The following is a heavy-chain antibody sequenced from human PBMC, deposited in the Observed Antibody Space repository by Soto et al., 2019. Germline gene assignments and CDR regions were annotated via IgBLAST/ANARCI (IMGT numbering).Heavy chain of an antibody. D-gene: IGHD6-13*01. Sequence: EVPLLESGGGLVQPGGSLRLSCAASGFTFSSYAMRWVCPAPGKGLEWVSAISGSGGSTYYADSVKGRFTISRDNSKNTLYLQMNSLRAEDTAVYYCARRGPGTYFDYWGQGTLVTVSS. CDR3: ARRGPGTYFDY. CDR1: GFTFSSYA. CDR2: ISGSGGST. V-gene: IGHV3-23*01. J-gene: IGHJ4*02.